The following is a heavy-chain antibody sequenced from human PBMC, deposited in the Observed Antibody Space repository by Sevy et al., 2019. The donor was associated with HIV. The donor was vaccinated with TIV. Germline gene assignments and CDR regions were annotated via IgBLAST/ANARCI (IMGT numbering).Heavy chain of an antibody. D-gene: IGHD3-9*01. CDR1: GFTFSSYA. CDR3: VNDGVLRYFDGLSMHWIDY. CDR2: ISSNGGST. J-gene: IGHJ4*02. V-gene: IGHV3-64D*06. Sequence: GGSLRLSCSASGFTFSSYAMHWVRQAPGKGLEYVSAISSNGGSTYYADSVKGRFTISRDNSKNTLYLQMSSLRAEDTAVYYCVNDGVLRYFDGLSMHWIDYWGQGTLVTVSS.